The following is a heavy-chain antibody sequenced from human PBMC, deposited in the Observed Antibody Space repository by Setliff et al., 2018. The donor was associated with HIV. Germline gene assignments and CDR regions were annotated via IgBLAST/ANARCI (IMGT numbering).Heavy chain of an antibody. Sequence: GGSLRLSCVASGFTFRTFAMHWVRQAPGKGLEWVSVIRNDASNTYYADSVKGRFTISRDSSKNTLYLQMDSLRTEDTAVYYCAKTQGWHLINYWGPGTLVTVS. J-gene: IGHJ4*02. CDR2: IRNDASNT. V-gene: IGHV3-30*02. D-gene: IGHD6-19*01. CDR1: GFTFRTFA. CDR3: AKTQGWHLINY.